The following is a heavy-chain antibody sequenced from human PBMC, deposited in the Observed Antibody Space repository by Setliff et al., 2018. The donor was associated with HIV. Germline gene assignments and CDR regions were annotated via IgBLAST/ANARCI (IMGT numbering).Heavy chain of an antibody. CDR1: GYTFTSHV. J-gene: IGHJ6*02. Sequence: ASVKVSCKASGYTFTSHVLHWVRQAPGQGLEWMGWISGYGNRKYAQKFEGRRTVTTDTSTSTAYMELRTLRSDDTAVYFCAREGITIFYFYYFAVDVWGQGTTVTVSS. CDR2: ISGYGNR. V-gene: IGHV1-18*01. CDR3: AREGITIFYFYYFAVDV. D-gene: IGHD3-9*01.